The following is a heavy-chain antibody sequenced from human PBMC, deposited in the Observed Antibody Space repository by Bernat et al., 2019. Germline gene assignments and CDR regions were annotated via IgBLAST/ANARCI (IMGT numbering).Heavy chain of an antibody. CDR2: ISYDGSNK. CDR1: GLTFSSNG. CDR3: ALSYNWNFIDH. J-gene: IGHJ4*02. D-gene: IGHD1-7*01. Sequence: QVQLVESGGGVVQPGGSLRLSCAASGLTFSSNGMHWVRQAPGKGLEWVAFISYDGSNKYYADSVKGRFSISRDNSKNTLYLQMNSLRAEDTAVYYCALSYNWNFIDHWGQGALVTVSS. V-gene: IGHV3-30*02.